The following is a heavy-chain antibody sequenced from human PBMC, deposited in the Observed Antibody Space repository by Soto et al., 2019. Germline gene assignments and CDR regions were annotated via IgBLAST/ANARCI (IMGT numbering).Heavy chain of an antibody. Sequence: ETLSLTCAVSGASVSSGSYYGSWIRQPPGKGLEWIGYIYYSGSTNYNPSLKSRVTISVDTSKNQFSLKLSSVTAADTAVYYCARVGPSGELLYWGQGTLVTVSS. V-gene: IGHV4-61*01. J-gene: IGHJ4*02. D-gene: IGHD3-10*01. CDR2: IYYSGST. CDR1: GASVSSGSYY. CDR3: ARVGPSGELLY.